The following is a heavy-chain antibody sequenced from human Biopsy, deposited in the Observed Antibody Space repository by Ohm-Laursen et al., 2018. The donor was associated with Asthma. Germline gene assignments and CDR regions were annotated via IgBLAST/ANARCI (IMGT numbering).Heavy chain of an antibody. Sequence: ASSVKVSCKTSGYTFNSAGITWVRQAPGQGLEWMGWISVYIGNTKVAQKLQDRVTMITDTSTSTAYMELRSLRSDDTAVYFCARAVDYSHYYGIDVWGQGTTVTVS. J-gene: IGHJ6*02. CDR2: ISVYIGNT. D-gene: IGHD3-10*01. V-gene: IGHV1-18*01. CDR1: GYTFNSAG. CDR3: ARAVDYSHYYGIDV.